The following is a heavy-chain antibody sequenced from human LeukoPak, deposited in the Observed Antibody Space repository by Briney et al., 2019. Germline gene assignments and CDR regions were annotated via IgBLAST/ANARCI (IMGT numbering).Heavy chain of an antibody. D-gene: IGHD3-10*01. J-gene: IGHJ5*02. CDR2: IYYSGST. CDR1: GGSISSYY. V-gene: IGHV4-59*08. Sequence: SETLSLTCTVSGGSISSYYWSWIRQPPGKGLEWIGYIYYSGSTNYNPSLKSRVTISVDTSKNQFSLKLSSVTAADTAVYYCARQALELLWFGELLKGGWFDPWGQGTLVTVSS. CDR3: ARQALELLWFGELLKGGWFDP.